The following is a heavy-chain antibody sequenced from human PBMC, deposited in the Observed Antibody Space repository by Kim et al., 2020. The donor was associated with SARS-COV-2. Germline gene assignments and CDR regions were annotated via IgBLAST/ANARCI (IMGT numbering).Heavy chain of an antibody. D-gene: IGHD2-2*01. Sequence: GGSLRLSCAASGFTFSSYGMHWVRQAPGKGLEWVAVISYDGSNKYYADSVKGRFTISRDNSKNTLYLQMNSLRAEDTAVYYCAKQSGKYCSSTSCPFNFDYWGQGTLVTVSS. CDR3: AKQSGKYCSSTSCPFNFDY. V-gene: IGHV3-30*18. CDR2: ISYDGSNK. CDR1: GFTFSSYG. J-gene: IGHJ4*02.